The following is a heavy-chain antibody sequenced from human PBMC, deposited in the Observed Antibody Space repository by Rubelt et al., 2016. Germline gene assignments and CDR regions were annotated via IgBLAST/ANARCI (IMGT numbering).Heavy chain of an antibody. V-gene: IGHV3-23*01. D-gene: IGHD2-2*01. J-gene: IGHJ4*02. Sequence: GSGGGLVQPGGSLRLSCVPSEFTFSTYAMNWVRQAPGKGLERVSSISGADGSTYYADSVKGRFTISRDNAKNSLYLQMNSLRAEDTAGYYCARDLSWDIVVVPAAAYFDYWGQGTLVTVSS. CDR2: ISGADGST. CDR1: EFTFSTYA. CDR3: ARDLSWDIVVVPAAAYFDY.